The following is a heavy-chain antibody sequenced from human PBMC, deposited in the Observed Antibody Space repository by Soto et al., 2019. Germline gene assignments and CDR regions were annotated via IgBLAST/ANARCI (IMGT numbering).Heavy chain of an antibody. D-gene: IGHD3-3*01. CDR3: ARASGRITIFGIVIAHYYYGMDV. V-gene: IGHV4-61*01. Sequence: QVQVQESGPGLVKPSETLSLTCTISGGSLSGNSDYWSWIRQPPGKGREWIGYIYHSGSTHNNPSLESRVTISVDTSKNQFSLKLTSVTAADTAVYYCARASGRITIFGIVIAHYYYGMDVWGQGTTVTVSS. CDR1: GGSLSGNSDY. J-gene: IGHJ6*02. CDR2: IYHSGST.